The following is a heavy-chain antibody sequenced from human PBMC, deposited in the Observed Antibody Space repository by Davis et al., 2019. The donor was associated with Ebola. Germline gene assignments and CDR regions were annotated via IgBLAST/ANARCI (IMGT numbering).Heavy chain of an antibody. CDR1: GFTFSDHY. D-gene: IGHD1-7*01. CDR2: TRNKANSYTT. V-gene: IGHV3-72*01. Sequence: PGGSLRLSCAASGFTFSDHYMDWVRQAPGKGLEWVGRTRNKANSYTTEYAASVKGRFTISRDDSKNSLYLQMNSLKTEDTAVYYCAREGITGTSWDYWGQGTLVTVSS. J-gene: IGHJ4*02. CDR3: AREGITGTSWDY.